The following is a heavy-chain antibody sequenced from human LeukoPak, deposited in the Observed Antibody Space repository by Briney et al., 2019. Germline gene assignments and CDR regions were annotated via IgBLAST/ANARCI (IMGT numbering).Heavy chain of an antibody. CDR3: ARLFGELRANYYYYGMDV. CDR2: IYYSGST. Sequence: SETLSLTCTVSGGSISSYYWSWIRQPPEKGLEWIGYIYYSGSTNYNPSLKSRVTISVDTSKNQFSLKLSSVTAADTAVYYCARLFGELRANYYYYGMDVWGQGTTVTVSS. V-gene: IGHV4-59*01. D-gene: IGHD3-10*02. J-gene: IGHJ6*02. CDR1: GGSISSYY.